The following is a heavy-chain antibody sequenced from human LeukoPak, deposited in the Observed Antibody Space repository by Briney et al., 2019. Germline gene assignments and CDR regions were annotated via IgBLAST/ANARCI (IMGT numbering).Heavy chain of an antibody. J-gene: IGHJ3*02. Sequence: GGSLRLSCAASGFTFSNYWMSWVRQAPGKGLEWVSAISGSGGSTYYADSVKGRFTISRDNSKNTLYLQMNSLRAEDTAVYYCARWGQLLFRGDVDAFDIWGQGTMVTVSS. CDR3: ARWGQLLFRGDVDAFDI. CDR1: GFTFSNYW. V-gene: IGHV3-23*01. D-gene: IGHD2-21*01. CDR2: ISGSGGST.